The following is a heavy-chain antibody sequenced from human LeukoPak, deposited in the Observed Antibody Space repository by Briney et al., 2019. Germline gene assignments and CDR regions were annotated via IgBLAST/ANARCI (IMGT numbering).Heavy chain of an antibody. V-gene: IGHV4-39*07. CDR2: MYYSGST. CDR1: GGSTNSSSYY. J-gene: IGHJ2*01. Sequence: PSETLSLTCTVSGGSTNSSSYYWDWIRQPPGKGLDWIGSMYYSGSTYYNPSLKSRVTISVDTSKNQFSLKLMSVTAADTAVYYCARSPSRVRFCDLCGRGTLVTVSS. CDR3: ARSPSRVRFCDL.